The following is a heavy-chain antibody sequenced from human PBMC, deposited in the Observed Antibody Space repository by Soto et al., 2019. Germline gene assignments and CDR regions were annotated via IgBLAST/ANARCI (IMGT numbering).Heavy chain of an antibody. CDR1: GGTFSSYA. V-gene: IGHV1-69*13. CDR3: ARAMIAGVIADALDI. CDR2: IIPIFGTA. D-gene: IGHD3-22*01. J-gene: IGHJ3*02. Sequence: SVKVSCKASGGTFSSYAISWVRQAPGQGLEWMGGIIPIFGTANYAQKFQGRVTITADESTSTAYMELSSLRSEDTAVFYCARAMIAGVIADALDIWGQGTMVTVSS.